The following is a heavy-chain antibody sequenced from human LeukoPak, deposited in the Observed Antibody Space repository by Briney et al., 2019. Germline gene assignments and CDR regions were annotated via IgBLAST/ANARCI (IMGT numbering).Heavy chain of an antibody. CDR3: ARGVLDYDFWSGYYTGIGGHFDY. CDR2: IYYSGST. V-gene: IGHV4-61*08. Sequence: PSETLSLTCTVSGGSISSGGYYWSWIRQPPGKGLEWIGYIYYSGSTNYNPSLKSRVTISVDTSKNQFSLKLSSVTAADTAVYYCARGVLDYDFWSGYYTGIGGHFDYWGQGTLVTVSS. D-gene: IGHD3-3*01. CDR1: GGSISSGGYY. J-gene: IGHJ4*02.